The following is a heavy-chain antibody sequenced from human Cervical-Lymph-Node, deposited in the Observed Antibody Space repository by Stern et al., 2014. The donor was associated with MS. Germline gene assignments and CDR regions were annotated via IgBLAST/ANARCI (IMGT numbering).Heavy chain of an antibody. CDR3: AHGLEIRLWADY. CDR1: GFSLSTRGVG. V-gene: IGHV2-5*02. Sequence: QITLKESGPTLVKPTQTLTLTCTFSGFSLSTRGVGVGWIRQPPGKALEWLALIYWDDDKRYSPSLKSMLTITKDTSKNQVVLTMTNMDPVDTATYYCAHGLEIRLWADYWGQGTLVTVSS. CDR2: IYWDDDK. D-gene: IGHD5-18*01. J-gene: IGHJ4*02.